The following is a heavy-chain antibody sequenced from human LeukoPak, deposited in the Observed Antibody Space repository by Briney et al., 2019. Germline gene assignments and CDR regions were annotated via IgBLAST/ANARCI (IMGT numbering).Heavy chain of an antibody. CDR1: GGTFSSYA. Sequence: SVKVSCKASGGTFSSYAISWVRQAPGQGLEWMGRIIPILCIANYAQKFQGRVTITADKSTSTAYMELSSLRSEDTAVYYCARDKPVIEGYFDYWGQGTLVTVSS. CDR2: IIPILCIA. V-gene: IGHV1-69*04. J-gene: IGHJ4*02. D-gene: IGHD3-22*01. CDR3: ARDKPVIEGYFDY.